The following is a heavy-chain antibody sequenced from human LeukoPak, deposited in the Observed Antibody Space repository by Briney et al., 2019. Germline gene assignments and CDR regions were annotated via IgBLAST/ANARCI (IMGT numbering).Heavy chain of an antibody. CDR2: IYPGDSDT. Sequence: GESLKISCKGSGYSFTSYWIGWVRQMPGKGLEWMGIIYPGDSDTRYSPSLQGQVTISADKSISTAYLQWSSLKASDTAMYYCARRFSYYYDSSGHFDYWGQGTLVTVSS. D-gene: IGHD3-22*01. J-gene: IGHJ4*02. CDR3: ARRFSYYYDSSGHFDY. CDR1: GYSFTSYW. V-gene: IGHV5-51*01.